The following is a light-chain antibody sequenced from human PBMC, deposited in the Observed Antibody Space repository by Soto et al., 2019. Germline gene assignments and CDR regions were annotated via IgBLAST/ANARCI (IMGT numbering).Light chain of an antibody. CDR2: PSS. Sequence: IQMTQSPSAVSASVGDRVTITCRASHPVSTWLAWYQQKPGKAPKLLIFPSSSLQSGVPSRFSASGSGTEFTLTISSLQPEEFATYYCQRAITFPLTFGLGTKVDF. V-gene: IGKV1-12*01. CDR3: QRAITFPLT. J-gene: IGKJ3*01. CDR1: HPVSTW.